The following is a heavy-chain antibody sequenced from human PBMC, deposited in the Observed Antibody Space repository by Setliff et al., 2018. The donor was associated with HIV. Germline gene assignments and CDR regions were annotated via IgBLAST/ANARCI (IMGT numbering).Heavy chain of an antibody. V-gene: IGHV1-69*13. CDR2: IIPIFGTA. CDR1: GGTFRNYA. D-gene: IGHD3-10*01. Sequence: SVKVSCKASGGTFRNYAISWVRQAPGQGLEWMGGIIPIFGTANYAQKFQGRITITADESTSTAYMELSSLRSEDTAIYYCARWSWSYIGGYGGAFDIWGQGTLVTVSS. J-gene: IGHJ3*02. CDR3: ARWSWSYIGGYGGAFDI.